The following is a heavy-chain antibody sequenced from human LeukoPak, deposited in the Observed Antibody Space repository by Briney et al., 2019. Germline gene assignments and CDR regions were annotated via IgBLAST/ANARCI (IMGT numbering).Heavy chain of an antibody. D-gene: IGHD2-15*01. V-gene: IGHV6-1*01. Sequence: SQTLSLTCAISGDSVSSHSAAWNWIRQSPSRDLEWLGRTYYRSKWYNDYAVSVKSRITINPDTSKNQFSLQLNSVTPEDTAVYFCAANLGYCSGGSCFSWFDPWGQGTLVTVSS. CDR3: AANLGYCSGGSCFSWFDP. CDR2: TYYRSKWYN. CDR1: GDSVSSHSAA. J-gene: IGHJ5*02.